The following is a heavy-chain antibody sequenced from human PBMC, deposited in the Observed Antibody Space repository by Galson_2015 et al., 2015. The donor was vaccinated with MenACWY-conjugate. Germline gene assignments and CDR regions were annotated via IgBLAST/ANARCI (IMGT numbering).Heavy chain of an antibody. Sequence: QSGAEVKKPGESLKISCKGSGYSFTSYWIGWVRQMPGKGLEWMGIIYPGDSDTRYSPSFQGQVTISADKSISTAYLQWSSLKASDTAMYYCARLEREQQLVTWYFDLWGRGTLVTVSS. CDR3: ARLEREQQLVTWYFDL. CDR2: IYPGDSDT. J-gene: IGHJ2*01. CDR1: GYSFTSYW. V-gene: IGHV5-51*01. D-gene: IGHD6-13*01.